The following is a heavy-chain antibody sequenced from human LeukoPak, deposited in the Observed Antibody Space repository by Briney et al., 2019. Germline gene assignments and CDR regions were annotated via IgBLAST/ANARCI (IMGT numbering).Heavy chain of an antibody. CDR3: ARDKNWKPDY. Sequence: ASVKVSCKASGYSFTTYDFSWVRQAPGQGLEWMGWISAYNGNTNYAQRLQGRVTMTTDTSTSTVYMELRSLRSDDTAVYYCARDKNWKPDYWGQGTLVTVSS. V-gene: IGHV1-18*01. D-gene: IGHD1-1*01. J-gene: IGHJ4*02. CDR2: ISAYNGNT. CDR1: GYSFTTYD.